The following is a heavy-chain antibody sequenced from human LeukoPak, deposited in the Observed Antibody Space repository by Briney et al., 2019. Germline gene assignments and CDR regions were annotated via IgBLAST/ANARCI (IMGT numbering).Heavy chain of an antibody. D-gene: IGHD5-18*01. CDR3: ARDHVDTAMFGY. Sequence: SETLSLTCAVYGGSFSGYYWSWIRQPPGKGLEWIGEINHSGSTNYNPSLKSRVTISVDTSKNQFSLKLSSVTAADTAVYYCARDHVDTAMFGYWGQGTLATVSS. CDR2: INHSGST. V-gene: IGHV4-34*01. CDR1: GGSFSGYY. J-gene: IGHJ4*02.